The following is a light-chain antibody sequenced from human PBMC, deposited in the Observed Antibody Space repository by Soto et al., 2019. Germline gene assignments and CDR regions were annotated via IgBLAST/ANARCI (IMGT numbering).Light chain of an antibody. CDR3: QQYYTWPVT. CDR1: QSVSSSH. J-gene: IGKJ4*01. V-gene: IGKV3-20*01. Sequence: EIVLTQSPGTLSLSPGERATLSCRASQSVSSSHLAWYQHKPGQAPRLLIYAASSRATGSPDRFSGGGSGTDFTLTINTLQSEDSAIYYCQQYYTWPVTFGGGTKVEI. CDR2: AAS.